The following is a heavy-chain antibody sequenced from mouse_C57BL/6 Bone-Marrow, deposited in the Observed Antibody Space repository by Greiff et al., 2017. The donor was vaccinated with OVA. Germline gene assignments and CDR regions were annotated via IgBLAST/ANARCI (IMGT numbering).Heavy chain of an antibody. CDR2: IYPGDGDT. Sequence: VQLKESGPELVKPGASVKISCKASGYAFSSSWMNWVKQRPGKGLEWIGRIYPGDGDTNYNGKFKGKATLTADKSSSTAYMQLSSLTSEDSAVYFCARWVYAFAYWGQGTLVTVSA. V-gene: IGHV1-82*01. D-gene: IGHD1-1*01. CDR3: ARWVYAFAY. J-gene: IGHJ3*01. CDR1: GYAFSSSW.